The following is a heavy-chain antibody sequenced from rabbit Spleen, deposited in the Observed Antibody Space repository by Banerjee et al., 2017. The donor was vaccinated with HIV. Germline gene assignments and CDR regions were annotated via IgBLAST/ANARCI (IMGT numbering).Heavy chain of an antibody. CDR3: ARGDGDYGIAFKL. V-gene: IGHV1S45*01. CDR1: GFSFNSGYD. CDR2: IGAGSSGST. D-gene: IGHD2-1*01. Sequence: QEQLTESGGGLVKPGASLTLTCKASGFSFNSGYDMCWVRQAPGKGLEWIACIGAGSSGSTYSATWAKGRFTITRSTSLNTVTLQLHSLTAADTATYFCARGDGDYGIAFKLWGPGTLVTVS. J-gene: IGHJ4*01.